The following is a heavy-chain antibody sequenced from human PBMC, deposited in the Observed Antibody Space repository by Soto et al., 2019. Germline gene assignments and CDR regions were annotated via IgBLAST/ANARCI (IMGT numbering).Heavy chain of an antibody. CDR2: IIPIFGTA. CDR1: GGTFSSYA. CDR3: ARADTARVYAHYYYSDGMDV. J-gene: IGHJ6*02. D-gene: IGHD5-18*01. Sequence: QVQLVQSGAEVKKPGSSVKVSCKASGGTFSSYAISWVRQAPGQGLEWMGGIIPIFGTANYAQKFQGRVTMTAEESTSTAYMELSSLRAEDTAVYYCARADTARVYAHYYYSDGMDVWGQGTTVTVSS. V-gene: IGHV1-69*01.